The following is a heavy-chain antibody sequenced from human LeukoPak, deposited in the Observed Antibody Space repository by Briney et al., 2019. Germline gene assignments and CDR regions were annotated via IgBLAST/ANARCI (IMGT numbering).Heavy chain of an antibody. J-gene: IGHJ4*02. CDR3: ARNGDVAAMFWYFDY. Sequence: PGGSLRLSCAASGFTFSSYAMHWVRQAPGKGLEWVAVISYDGSNKYYADSVKGRFTISRDNSKNTLYLKMNSLRAEDTAVYYCARNGDVAAMFWYFDYWGQGTLVTVSS. V-gene: IGHV3-30*04. CDR2: ISYDGSNK. CDR1: GFTFSSYA. D-gene: IGHD2-15*01.